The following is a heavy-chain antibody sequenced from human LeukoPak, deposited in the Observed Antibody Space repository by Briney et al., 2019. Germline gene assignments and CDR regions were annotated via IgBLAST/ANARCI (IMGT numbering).Heavy chain of an antibody. D-gene: IGHD2-2*01. CDR2: ISSTSSTI. J-gene: IGHJ6*02. V-gene: IGHV3-48*01. Sequence: GGSLRLSCAASVFTFRSYSMHWVRQAPGKGLEWVSYISSTSSTIYYADSVKGRFTISRDNAKNSLYLQMNSLRAEDTAVYYCARDCSSTSCYVFWEPGYGMDVWGQGTTVTASS. CDR1: VFTFRSYS. CDR3: ARDCSSTSCYVFWEPGYGMDV.